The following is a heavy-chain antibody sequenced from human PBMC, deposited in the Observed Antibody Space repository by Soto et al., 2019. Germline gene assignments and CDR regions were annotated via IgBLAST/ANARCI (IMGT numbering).Heavy chain of an antibody. Sequence: QVQLVQSGAEVKKPGASVKVSCKASGYTFTSYGISWVRQAPGQGLEWMGWISAYNGNTNYAQKLQGRVTITADKSTSTAYMELSSLRSEDTAVYYCARAWYYDSSGYYYTDGAFDIWGQGTMVTVSS. D-gene: IGHD3-22*01. CDR2: ISAYNGNT. V-gene: IGHV1-18*01. CDR1: GYTFTSYG. J-gene: IGHJ3*02. CDR3: ARAWYYDSSGYYYTDGAFDI.